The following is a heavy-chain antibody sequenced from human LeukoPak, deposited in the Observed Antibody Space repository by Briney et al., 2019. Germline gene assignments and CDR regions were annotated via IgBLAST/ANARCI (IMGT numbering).Heavy chain of an antibody. V-gene: IGHV3-66*02. D-gene: IGHD6-13*01. CDR3: ARASGIASHLLDY. Sequence: GGSLRLSCAASGFTVSSNYMSWVRQAPGKGLEWVSVIYGGGSTYYAGSVKGRFTISRDNSKNTLCLQMNSLRGEDTAVYYCARASGIASHLLDYWGQGTLVTVSS. CDR1: GFTVSSNY. CDR2: IYGGGST. J-gene: IGHJ4*02.